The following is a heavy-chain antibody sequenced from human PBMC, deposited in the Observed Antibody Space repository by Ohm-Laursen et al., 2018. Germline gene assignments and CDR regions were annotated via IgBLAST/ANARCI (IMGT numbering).Heavy chain of an antibody. Sequence: SLRLSCAASGFTFSNAWMSWVRQAPGKGLEWVGRIKSKTDGGTTDYAAPVKGRFTISRDDSKNTLYLQMNSLKTEDTAVYYCTTESPLITMVRGVLPPPDYWGQGTLVTVSS. J-gene: IGHJ4*02. CDR1: GFTFSNAW. CDR3: TTESPLITMVRGVLPPPDY. CDR2: IKSKTDGGTT. D-gene: IGHD3-10*01. V-gene: IGHV3-15*01.